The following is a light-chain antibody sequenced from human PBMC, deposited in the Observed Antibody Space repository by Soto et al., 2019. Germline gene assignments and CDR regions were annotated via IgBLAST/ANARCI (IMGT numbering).Light chain of an antibody. CDR1: NIGSKS. Sequence: SYELTQPPSVSVAPGQTARITCGGSNIGSKSVHWYQQKPGQAPVLVVYDDSYRPSGIPERFSGSKSGTSASLAISGLRSEDEADYFCAAWDDSLSGQVFGTGTKLTVL. CDR3: AAWDDSLSGQV. J-gene: IGLJ1*01. CDR2: DDS. V-gene: IGLV3-21*02.